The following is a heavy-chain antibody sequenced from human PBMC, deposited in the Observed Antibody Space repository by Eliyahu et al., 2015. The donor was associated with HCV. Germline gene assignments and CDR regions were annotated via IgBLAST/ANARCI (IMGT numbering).Heavy chain of an antibody. CDR1: GFNFGGTA. Sequence: EMQLLESGGGLVKPGGSLRLSCVASGFNFGGTAMAWVRQSPGKGLEGVSSIGDRSINIYYANSVKGRFTISRDNSKSTLYLQMNSLGVEDTALYYCAKDRTNYASLNYGLNVWGQGTTVTVTS. CDR3: AKDRTNYASLNYGLNV. J-gene: IGHJ6*02. V-gene: IGHV3-23*01. D-gene: IGHD2-8*01. CDR2: IGDRSINI.